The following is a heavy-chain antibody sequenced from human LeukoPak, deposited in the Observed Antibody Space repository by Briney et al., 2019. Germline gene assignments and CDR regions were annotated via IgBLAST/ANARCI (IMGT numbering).Heavy chain of an antibody. CDR3: TTDEAVAGT. CDR2: INSDGSST. V-gene: IGHV3-74*01. CDR1: GFTFSSYW. Sequence: GGSLRLSCAASGFTFSSYWMHWVRQAPGKGLVWVSRINSDGSSTSYADSVKGRFTISRDNAKNTLYLQMNSLKTEDTAVYYCTTDEAVAGTWGQGTLVTVSS. D-gene: IGHD6-19*01. J-gene: IGHJ4*02.